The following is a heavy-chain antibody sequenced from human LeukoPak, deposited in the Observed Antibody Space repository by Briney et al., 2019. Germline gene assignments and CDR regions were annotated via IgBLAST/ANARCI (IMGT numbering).Heavy chain of an antibody. CDR3: AKDHGYDYVWGSCPEYYFDY. J-gene: IGHJ4*02. D-gene: IGHD3-16*01. CDR1: GFTFSSYG. Sequence: GGSLRLSCAASGFTFSSYGMHWVRQAPGKGLEWVAFIRYDGSNKYYADSVKGRFTISRDNSKNTLYLQMNSLRAEDTAVYYCAKDHGYDYVWGSCPEYYFDYWGQGTLVTVSS. V-gene: IGHV3-30*02. CDR2: IRYDGSNK.